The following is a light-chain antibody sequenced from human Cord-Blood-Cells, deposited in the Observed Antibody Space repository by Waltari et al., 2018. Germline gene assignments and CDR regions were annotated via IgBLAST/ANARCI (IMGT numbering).Light chain of an antibody. CDR3: CSYAGSSTYV. Sequence: QSALIQPPSVSGSPGQSVTISCTGTSSDVGSYDYVSWYQQHPGTVPKPMIYNVNTRPSGVPDRFSGSKSGNTASLTISGLQAEDEADYYCCSYAGSSTYVFGTGTKVTVL. CDR1: SSDVGSYDY. CDR2: NVN. V-gene: IGLV2-11*01. J-gene: IGLJ1*01.